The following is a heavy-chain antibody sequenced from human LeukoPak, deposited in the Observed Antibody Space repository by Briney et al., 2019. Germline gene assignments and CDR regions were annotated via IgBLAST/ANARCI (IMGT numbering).Heavy chain of an antibody. CDR3: ATDSMLVSGSGSYFDH. CDR2: ISWNSGSI. Sequence: GRSLRLSCAASGFTFDDYAMHWVRQGPGKGLEWVSGISWNSGSIVYADSVKGRFTISRDNAKNSLYLQMGTLRPEDTALYYCATDSMLVSGSGSYFDHWGQGTLVSVSS. J-gene: IGHJ4*02. CDR1: GFTFDDYA. D-gene: IGHD3-10*01. V-gene: IGHV3-9*01.